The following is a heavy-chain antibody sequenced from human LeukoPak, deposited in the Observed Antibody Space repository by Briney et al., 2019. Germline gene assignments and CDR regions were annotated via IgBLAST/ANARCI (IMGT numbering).Heavy chain of an antibody. D-gene: IGHD1-14*01. CDR1: GGSMIGYY. V-gene: IGHV4-59*12. J-gene: IGHJ6*02. Sequence: SETLSLTCTVSGGSMIGYYWIWIRQPPGKGLEWVGYIYHSGDTRYNPSLKSRVTISVDTSKNQFSLKLSSVTAEDTALYYCAKGTGPYYYYGMDVWGQGTTVTVSS. CDR2: IYHSGDT. CDR3: AKGTGPYYYYGMDV.